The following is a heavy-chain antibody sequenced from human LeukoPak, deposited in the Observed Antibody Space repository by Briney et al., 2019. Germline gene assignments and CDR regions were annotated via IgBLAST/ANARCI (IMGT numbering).Heavy chain of an antibody. J-gene: IGHJ4*02. CDR1: AFNISDYY. Sequence: PGGSLRISCAASAFNISDYYMTWIRQAPGKGLEWVSSISSSSSYIYYADSVKGRFTISRDNAKNSLYLQMNSLRAEDTAVYYCARDYQSEYNWNHDDYWGQGTLVTVSS. D-gene: IGHD1-20*01. CDR3: ARDYQSEYNWNHDDY. CDR2: ISSSSSYI. V-gene: IGHV3-11*06.